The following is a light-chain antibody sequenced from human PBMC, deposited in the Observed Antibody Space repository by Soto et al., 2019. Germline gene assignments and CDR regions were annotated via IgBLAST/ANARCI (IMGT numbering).Light chain of an antibody. CDR3: QQYGSSPGT. Sequence: GLTQSPATVSLSAGERATLSCRASQSIGLAIAWYQHKPGQAPRLLIFDASQRATGIPARFRGSGSGTDFTLTISRLEAEDSAVYYCQQYGSSPGTFGQGTKVDIK. J-gene: IGKJ1*01. CDR1: QSIGLA. CDR2: DAS. V-gene: IGKV3-20*01.